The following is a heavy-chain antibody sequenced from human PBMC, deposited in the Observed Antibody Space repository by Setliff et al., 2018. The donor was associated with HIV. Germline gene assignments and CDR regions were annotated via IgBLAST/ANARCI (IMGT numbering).Heavy chain of an antibody. V-gene: IGHV3-49*04. Sequence: GGSLRLSCTASGFTFGDYAMTWVRQAPGKGLEWVGFIRSKAYGGTTEYAASVKGRFTISREDSKSIAYLQMNSLKTGDTAVYYCTREESGLLTGYDYWGQGTLVTVSS. CDR2: IRSKAYGGTT. D-gene: IGHD3-9*01. CDR3: TREESGLLTGYDY. CDR1: GFTFGDYA. J-gene: IGHJ4*02.